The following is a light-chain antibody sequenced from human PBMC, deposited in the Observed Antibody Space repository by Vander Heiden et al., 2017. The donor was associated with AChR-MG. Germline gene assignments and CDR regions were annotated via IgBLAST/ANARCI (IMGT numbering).Light chain of an antibody. Sequence: DIQMTQSPSSLSASVGDTVTITCRASQNISNSLHWYQKKPGKAPQLLVYSTSRLQGGVPSNFSGRGSGTGFTLTITSLQPEDFATYYCQQTFRVPFTFGQGTKV. V-gene: IGKV1-39*01. J-gene: IGKJ1*01. CDR1: QNISNS. CDR2: STS. CDR3: QQTFRVPFT.